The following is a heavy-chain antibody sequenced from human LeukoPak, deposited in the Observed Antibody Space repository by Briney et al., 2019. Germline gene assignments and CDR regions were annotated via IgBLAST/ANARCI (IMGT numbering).Heavy chain of an antibody. D-gene: IGHD1-14*01. Sequence: PGGSLRLSCTTSGFTFGDYAMSWVRQAPGKGLEWVSYISRTGTSIHYADSMRGRFTISRDNTKSSLYLQMNNLRVEDTALYFCARTTVAGTIQYWDQGTLVIVSS. CDR1: GFTFGDYA. CDR2: ISRTGTSI. J-gene: IGHJ1*01. V-gene: IGHV3-48*03. CDR3: ARTTVAGTIQY.